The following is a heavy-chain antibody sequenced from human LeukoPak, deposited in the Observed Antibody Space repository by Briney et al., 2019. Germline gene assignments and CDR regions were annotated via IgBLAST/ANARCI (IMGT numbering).Heavy chain of an antibody. CDR1: GFTFSSYW. D-gene: IGHD3-10*01. CDR3: ARVGVGRFGELLSVDF. CDR2: IKNDGSST. Sequence: GGSLRLSCAASGFTFSSYWMHWVRQAPGKGLMWVSCIKNDGSSTSYADSVKGRFTISRDNAKNTLFLQMNSLRAEDTAAYYCARVGVGRFGELLSVDFWGQGTLVTVSS. V-gene: IGHV3-74*01. J-gene: IGHJ4*02.